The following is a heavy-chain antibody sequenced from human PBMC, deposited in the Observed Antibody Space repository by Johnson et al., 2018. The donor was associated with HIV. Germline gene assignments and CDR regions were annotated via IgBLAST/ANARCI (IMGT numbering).Heavy chain of an antibody. CDR3: ALVLGALPGAFDI. CDR2: LYSGGST. J-gene: IGHJ3*02. V-gene: IGHV3-66*01. CDR1: GFIVSSNY. D-gene: IGHD3-16*01. Sequence: VHLVESGGGVVQPGRSLRLSCAASGFIVSSNYMSWVRQAPGKGLEWVSVLYSGGSTYYPDSVKGRFTIYRDNSKNTLYIQMHSLRAEDTAVYYCALVLGALPGAFDIWGQGTMVTVSS.